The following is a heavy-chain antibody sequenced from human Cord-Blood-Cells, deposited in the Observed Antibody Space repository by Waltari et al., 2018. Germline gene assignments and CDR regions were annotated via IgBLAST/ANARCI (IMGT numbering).Heavy chain of an antibody. CDR3: ARGRYMVRGVINWFDP. V-gene: IGHV1-3*01. CDR2: INAGNGNT. CDR1: GYTFTSYA. D-gene: IGHD3-10*01. J-gene: IGHJ5*02. Sequence: QVQLVQSGAEVKKPGASVKVSCKASGYTFTSYAMHWVRQAPGQRLEWMGWINAGNGNTKYSQKFQGRVTITRDTSASTAYMELSSLRSEDTAVYYCARGRYMVRGVINWFDPWGQGTLVTVSS.